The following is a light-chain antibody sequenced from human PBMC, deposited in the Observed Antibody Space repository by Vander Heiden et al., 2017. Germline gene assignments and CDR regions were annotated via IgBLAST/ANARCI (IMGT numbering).Light chain of an antibody. V-gene: IGKV1-39*01. J-gene: IGKJ5*01. Sequence: DIQMTQSPSSLSASVGDRVTLTCRASQNIRTYLNWYQQTPGKAPKVLIYAASNLKSGVPSRFSGSGSGTHFTLTISSLEPEDFATYYCQQSYSDPITFGQGTRLEIK. CDR3: QQSYSDPIT. CDR1: QNIRTY. CDR2: AAS.